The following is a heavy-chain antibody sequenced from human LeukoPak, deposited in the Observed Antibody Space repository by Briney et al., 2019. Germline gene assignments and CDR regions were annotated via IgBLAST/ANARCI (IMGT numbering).Heavy chain of an antibody. CDR3: ARESYSSSWLGSKWFDP. CDR2: MNPNSGNT. CDR1: GYTFTSYD. J-gene: IGHJ5*02. Sequence: ASVKVSCKASGYTFTSYDISWVRQASGQGLEWMGWMNPNSGNTGYAQKFQGRVTMTRNTSIGTAYMELSSLRSEDTAVYYCARESYSSSWLGSKWFDPWGQGTLVTVSS. V-gene: IGHV1-8*01. D-gene: IGHD6-13*01.